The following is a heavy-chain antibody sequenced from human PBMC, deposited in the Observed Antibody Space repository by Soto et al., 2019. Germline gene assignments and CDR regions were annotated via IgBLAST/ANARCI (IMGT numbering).Heavy chain of an antibody. Sequence: EVQLLESGGGLVQPGGSLSLSCAASGFSFRSFAMSWVRQAPGKGLEWVSGISNSGGSVNYADSVKGRFTISRDNSKNTLSLEINSLRAEDTALYYCAKVKWTYGSASDIWGQGTMVTVSS. CDR1: GFSFRSFA. V-gene: IGHV3-23*01. CDR2: ISNSGGSV. CDR3: AKVKWTYGSASDI. J-gene: IGHJ3*02. D-gene: IGHD4-17*01.